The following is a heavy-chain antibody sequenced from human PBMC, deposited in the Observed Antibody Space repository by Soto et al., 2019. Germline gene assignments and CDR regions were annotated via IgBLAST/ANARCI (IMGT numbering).Heavy chain of an antibody. CDR3: AREGYSSGVLFDP. V-gene: IGHV4-59*01. D-gene: IGHD6-25*01. CDR1: GGSISSYY. Sequence: QVQLQESGPGLVKPSETLSLTCTVSGGSISSYYWSWIRQPPGKGLEWIGYIYYSGSTNYNPSLKRRVTISVDTAKNQFALKLSSVTAADTAVYYCAREGYSSGVLFDPWGQGTLVTVSS. J-gene: IGHJ5*02. CDR2: IYYSGST.